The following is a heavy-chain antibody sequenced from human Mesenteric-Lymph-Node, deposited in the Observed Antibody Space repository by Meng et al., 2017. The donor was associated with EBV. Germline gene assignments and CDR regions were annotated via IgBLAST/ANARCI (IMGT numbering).Heavy chain of an antibody. CDR3: ALIIVGATHFDY. CDR1: GGSVSSGSYY. Sequence: QVQLPESGPGLVKPSETLSLTCTVSGGSVSSGSYYWSWIRQPTGKELEWIGYIYYSGSTNYNPSLKSRVTISVDTSKNQFSLKLSSVTAADTAVYYCALIIVGATHFDYWGQGTLVTVSS. D-gene: IGHD1-26*01. CDR2: IYYSGST. J-gene: IGHJ4*02. V-gene: IGHV4-61*01.